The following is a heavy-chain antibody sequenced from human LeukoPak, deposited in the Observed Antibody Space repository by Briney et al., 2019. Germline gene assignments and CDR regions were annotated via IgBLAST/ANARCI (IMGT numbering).Heavy chain of an antibody. CDR2: IYYSGST. CDR3: ARGEAVANSFDY. D-gene: IGHD6-19*01. Sequence: SETLSLTCTVSGGSISSYYWSWIRQPPGKGLEWIGYIYYSGSTNYNPSLKSRVTISVDTSKNQFSLKLSSVTAADTAVYYCARGEAVANSFDYWGQGTLVTVS. J-gene: IGHJ4*02. V-gene: IGHV4-59*01. CDR1: GGSISSYY.